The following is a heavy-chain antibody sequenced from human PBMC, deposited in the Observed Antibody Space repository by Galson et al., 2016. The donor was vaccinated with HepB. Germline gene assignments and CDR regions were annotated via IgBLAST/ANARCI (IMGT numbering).Heavy chain of an antibody. CDR3: ASLRDGYNLNY. D-gene: IGHD5-24*01. Sequence: SETLSLTCTVSGVSISSASYFWGWIRQPPGRGLEWLGSAYYSGTTYYNPSLKSRVTISADTSKNQFSLKLTSVTAADTAVYYCASLRDGYNLNYWGQGPLVTVSS. V-gene: IGHV4-39*01. CDR1: GVSISSASYF. J-gene: IGHJ4*02. CDR2: AYYSGTT.